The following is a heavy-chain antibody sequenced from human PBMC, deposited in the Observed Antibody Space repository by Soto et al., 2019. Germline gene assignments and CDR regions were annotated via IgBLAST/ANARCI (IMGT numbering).Heavy chain of an antibody. CDR1: GFTFSSYG. D-gene: IGHD2-15*01. CDR3: ARDGYCSGGSCYSVPVFDY. J-gene: IGHJ4*02. V-gene: IGHV3-30*03. Sequence: GGSPRLSCAASGFTFSSYGMHWVRQAPGKGLEWVAVISYDGSNKYYADSVKGRFTISRDNSKNTLYLQMNSLRAEDTAVYYCARDGYCSGGSCYSVPVFDYWAQGTLVTVSS. CDR2: ISYDGSNK.